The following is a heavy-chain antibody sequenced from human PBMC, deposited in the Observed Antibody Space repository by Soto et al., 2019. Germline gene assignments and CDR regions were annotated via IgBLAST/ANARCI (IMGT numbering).Heavy chain of an antibody. J-gene: IGHJ4*02. CDR3: AKDRMTLWSGYSPFDY. CDR1: GFTFSSYA. D-gene: IGHD3-3*01. CDR2: ISGSGGST. Sequence: GGSLRLSCAASGFTFSSYAMSWVRQAPGKGLEWVSAISGSGGSTYYADSVKGRFTISRDNSKNTLYLQMNSLRAEDTAVYYCAKDRMTLWSGYSPFDYWGQGTLVTVS. V-gene: IGHV3-23*01.